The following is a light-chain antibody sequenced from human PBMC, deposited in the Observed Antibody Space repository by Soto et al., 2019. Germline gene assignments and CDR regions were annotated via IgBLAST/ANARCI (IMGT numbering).Light chain of an antibody. J-gene: IGLJ1*01. Sequence: QSALTQPASVSGSPGQSITISCTGTSSDVGGYNYVSWYQQHPGKAPKLMIYEVSNRHSGVSNRFSGSKSGNTASLTISGLQAEDEADYYCSSYTSSSTPYVFGTGTKVNVL. V-gene: IGLV2-14*01. CDR1: SSDVGGYNY. CDR2: EVS. CDR3: SSYTSSSTPYV.